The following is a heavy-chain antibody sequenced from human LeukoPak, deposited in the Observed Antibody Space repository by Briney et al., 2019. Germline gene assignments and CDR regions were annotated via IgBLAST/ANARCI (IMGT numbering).Heavy chain of an antibody. Sequence: GGTLRLSCAASGFTFSSYGLSWVRQAPGKGLEWVSGITGSGDSTFYADSVKGRFTISRDNAKNSLYLQMNSLRAEDTALYYCARGTPVLMEYGISYFDYWGQGTLVTVSS. V-gene: IGHV3-23*01. CDR3: ARGTPVLMEYGISYFDY. D-gene: IGHD2-8*01. CDR1: GFTFSSYG. CDR2: ITGSGDST. J-gene: IGHJ4*02.